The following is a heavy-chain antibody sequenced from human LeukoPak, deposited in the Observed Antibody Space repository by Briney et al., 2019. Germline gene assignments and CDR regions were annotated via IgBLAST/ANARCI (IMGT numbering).Heavy chain of an antibody. CDR2: INPRGVYT. CDR3: ARDRRELEISIFGVETDY. V-gene: IGHV1-46*01. CDR1: GYTFIAYY. D-gene: IGHD3-3*01. Sequence: ASVNVSCKASGYTFIAYYMHWVRQAPGQGLEWMGVINPRGVYTNYAQQFQGRVTMTRDTSTRTVYMDLSSQTSEDTAVYYCARDRRELEISIFGVETDYWGQGTLVTVSS. J-gene: IGHJ4*02.